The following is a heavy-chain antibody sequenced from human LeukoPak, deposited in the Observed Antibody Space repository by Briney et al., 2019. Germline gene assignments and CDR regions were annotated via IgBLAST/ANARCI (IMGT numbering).Heavy chain of an antibody. CDR2: IYYSGST. V-gene: IGHV4-39*07. Sequence: SETLSLTCIVSGGSLSSSRYYWGWLRQPPGRGLEWIGSIYYSGSTYYNPSLKSRVTISVDTSRNQFSLKLSSVTAAVTAVYYCASAKQIDAFDIWGQGTMVTVSS. CDR1: GGSLSSSRYY. CDR3: ASAKQIDAFDI. J-gene: IGHJ3*02.